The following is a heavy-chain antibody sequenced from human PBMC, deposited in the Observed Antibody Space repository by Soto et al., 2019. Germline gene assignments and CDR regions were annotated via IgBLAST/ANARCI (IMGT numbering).Heavy chain of an antibody. D-gene: IGHD3-22*01. CDR1: GFTFSSYA. V-gene: IGHV3-23*01. CDR3: AKDLVPKQVDSSGYHMNWDY. CDR2: ISGSGGST. J-gene: IGHJ4*02. Sequence: PGGSLRLSCAASGFTFSSYAMSWVRQAPGKGLEWVSAISGSGGSTYYADSVKGRFTISRDNSKNTLYLQMNSLRAEDTAVYYCAKDLVPKQVDSSGYHMNWDYWGQGTLVTVS.